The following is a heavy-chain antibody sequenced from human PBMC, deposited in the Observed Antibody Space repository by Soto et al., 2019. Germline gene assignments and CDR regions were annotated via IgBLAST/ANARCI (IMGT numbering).Heavy chain of an antibody. CDR1: GGSIATSSYF. Sequence: DTLSLTCTVSGGSIATSSYFWAWIRRPPGKGLEWIGSIDYRGTIYNNPSLKSRVTISVDTSKNHFSLKLDSVTAADTALYYCSRRAPEGFDPWGQGTLVTVSS. V-gene: IGHV4-39*02. CDR3: SRRAPEGFDP. CDR2: IDYRGTI. J-gene: IGHJ5*02.